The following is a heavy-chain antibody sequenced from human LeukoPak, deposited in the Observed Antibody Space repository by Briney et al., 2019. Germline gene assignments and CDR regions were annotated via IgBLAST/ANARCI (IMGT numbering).Heavy chain of an antibody. Sequence: PSETLSLTCAVYGGSFSGYYWSWIRQPPGKGLEWIGEINHSGSTNYNPSLKSRVTISVDTSKNQFSLKLSSVTAADTAVYYCARANDSSGPRKYYFDYWGQGTLVTVSS. V-gene: IGHV4-34*01. D-gene: IGHD3-22*01. J-gene: IGHJ4*02. CDR2: INHSGST. CDR3: ARANDSSGPRKYYFDY. CDR1: GGSFSGYY.